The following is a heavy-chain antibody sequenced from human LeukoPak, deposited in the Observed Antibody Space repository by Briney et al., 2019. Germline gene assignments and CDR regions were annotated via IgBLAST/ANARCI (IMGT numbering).Heavy chain of an antibody. CDR2: LYSGGST. J-gene: IGHJ4*02. D-gene: IGHD1-26*01. CDR1: EFIVSSNY. Sequence: GGSLRLSCAASEFIVSSNYMSWVRQAPGKGLERVSVLYSGGSTYYADSVKGRFTISRDNSKNTLYLQMNSLRAEDTAVYYCASSGNYYPYLLDYWGQGTLVTVSS. CDR3: ASSGNYYPYLLDY. V-gene: IGHV3-53*01.